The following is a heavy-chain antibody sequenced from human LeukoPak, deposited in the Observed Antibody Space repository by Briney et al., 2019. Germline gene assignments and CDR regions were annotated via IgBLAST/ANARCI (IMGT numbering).Heavy chain of an antibody. Sequence: SETLSLTCTVSGGSISTYYWGWIRQPPGKGLEWIGYINYSGSTNHNPSLKSRVTISVDTSKNQVSLKLSSLTAADTAVYYCARVNPRNTYFYGSGTYAPKYYLGYWGQGTLVTVSS. CDR1: GGSISTYY. J-gene: IGHJ4*02. CDR3: ARVNPRNTYFYGSGTYAPKYYLGY. D-gene: IGHD3-10*01. V-gene: IGHV4-59*01. CDR2: INYSGST.